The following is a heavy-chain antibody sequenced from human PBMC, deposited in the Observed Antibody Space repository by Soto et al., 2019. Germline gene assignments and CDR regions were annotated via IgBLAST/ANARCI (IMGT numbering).Heavy chain of an antibody. V-gene: IGHV1-8*01. CDR2: LNTNSGRT. Sequence: QEQLVQSGAVVKEPGASVTVSCKASGYSFTSYDINWVRQAAGQGLEWMGWLNTNSGRTGYAQKFQGRVTMTMDTSSSTAYIELNSLRSDDTAVYYCARVPASLDPWGQGTLVTVSS. CDR1: GYSFTSYD. J-gene: IGHJ5*02. CDR3: ARVPASLDP.